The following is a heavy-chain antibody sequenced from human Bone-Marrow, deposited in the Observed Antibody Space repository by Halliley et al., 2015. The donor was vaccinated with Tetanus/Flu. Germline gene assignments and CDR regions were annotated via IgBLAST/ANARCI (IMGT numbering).Heavy chain of an antibody. J-gene: IGHJ4*02. CDR2: IKKDGTEK. D-gene: IGHD6-19*01. CDR1: GFTFSRYW. V-gene: IGHV3-7*03. Sequence: SGFTFSRYWMTWVRQAPGKGLEWVANIKKDGTEKYYVDSVKGRFTISRDNANNTLYLHMSSLRAEDTAIYYCARDPAVVVQWVAGTGHPFDYWGQGTLVTVSS. CDR3: ARDPAVVVQWVAGTGHPFDY.